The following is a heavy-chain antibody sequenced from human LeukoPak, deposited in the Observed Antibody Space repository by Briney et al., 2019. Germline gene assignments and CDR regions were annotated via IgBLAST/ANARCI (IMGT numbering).Heavy chain of an antibody. D-gene: IGHD6-6*01. Sequence: GESLKISCKGSGNSLTSYWIGWARQMPGKGLEWMGIIYPGDSDTRYSPSFQGQVTISADKSISTDYLQWSSLKASDTAMYYCARHAVSSSSRVWFDPWGQGTLVTVSS. V-gene: IGHV5-51*01. CDR1: GNSLTSYW. J-gene: IGHJ5*02. CDR3: ARHAVSSSSRVWFDP. CDR2: IYPGDSDT.